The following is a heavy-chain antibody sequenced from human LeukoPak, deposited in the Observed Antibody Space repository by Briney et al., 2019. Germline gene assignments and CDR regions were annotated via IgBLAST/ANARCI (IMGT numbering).Heavy chain of an antibody. CDR2: INPSGGST. V-gene: IGHV1-46*01. CDR1: GYTFTSYY. CDR3: ATRRQVLTGYYDNWFDP. D-gene: IGHD3-9*01. Sequence: GASVKVSCKASGYTFTSYYMHWVRQAPGQGLEWMGIINPSGGSTSYAQKFQGRVTMTRDMSTSTVYMELRSLRSDDTAVYYCATRRQVLTGYYDNWFDPWGQGTLVTVSS. J-gene: IGHJ5*02.